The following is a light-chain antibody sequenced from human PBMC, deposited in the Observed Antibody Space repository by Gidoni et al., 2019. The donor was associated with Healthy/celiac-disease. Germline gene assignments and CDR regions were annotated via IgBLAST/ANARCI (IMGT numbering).Light chain of an antibody. CDR1: QSISSY. V-gene: IGKV1-39*01. J-gene: IGKJ4*01. CDR3: QQSYSTPIT. CDR2: AAS. Sequence: DIQMTQSPSSLSASVGDRVTITCRASQSISSYLNWYQQKPGKAPMLLIYAASSLQSGVPSRFSGSGSGTDFTLTISSLQPEDFATYYCQQSYSTPITFXGXTKVEIK.